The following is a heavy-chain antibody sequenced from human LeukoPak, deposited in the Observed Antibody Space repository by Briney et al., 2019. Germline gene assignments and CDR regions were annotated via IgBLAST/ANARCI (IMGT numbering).Heavy chain of an antibody. CDR2: IFYSGST. V-gene: IGHV4-39*01. CDR1: GGSISSSTYY. Sequence: KASETLSLTCTVSGGSISSSTYYWGWIRQPPGKGLEWIGTIFYSGSTYYNPSLKSRLTISVDTSKNQYSLRLSSATAADTAVYYCARHLRPYFDYWGQGTLVTVSS. CDR3: ARHLRPYFDY. J-gene: IGHJ4*02. D-gene: IGHD3-3*01.